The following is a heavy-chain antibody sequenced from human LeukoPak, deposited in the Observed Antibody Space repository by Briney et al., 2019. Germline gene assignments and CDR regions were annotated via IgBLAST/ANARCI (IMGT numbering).Heavy chain of an antibody. CDR2: IYYSGST. J-gene: IGHJ5*02. V-gene: IGHV4-39*07. CDR3: ARLQYCSGTSCYWFDP. CDR1: GGSISSSSYY. D-gene: IGHD2-2*01. Sequence: SETLSLTCTVSGGSISSSSYYWGWIRQPPGKGLEWIGSIYYSGSTYYNPSLKSRVTISVDTSKNQFSLRLSSVTAAGTAVYYCARLQYCSGTSCYWFDPWGQGTLVTVSS.